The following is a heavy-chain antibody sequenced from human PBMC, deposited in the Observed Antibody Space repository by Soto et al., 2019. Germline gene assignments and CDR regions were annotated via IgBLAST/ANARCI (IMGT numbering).Heavy chain of an antibody. CDR3: ATLGRADYPPLAA. CDR2: ISSRGTDI. Sequence: GGSLRLSCDASGFLFSTSTLNWVRRAPGKGLEWVAEISSRGTDIYYADSVKGRFTISRDNSKNTLYLLLDRVKSDDTAVYFCATLGRADYPPLAAWGQGTLVTVSS. D-gene: IGHD4-17*01. CDR1: GFLFSTST. J-gene: IGHJ5*02. V-gene: IGHV3-30*14.